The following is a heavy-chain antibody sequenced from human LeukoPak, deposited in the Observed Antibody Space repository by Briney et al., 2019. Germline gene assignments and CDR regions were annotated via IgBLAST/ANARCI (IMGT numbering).Heavy chain of an antibody. CDR2: IYHSGRT. V-gene: IGHV4-38-2*02. J-gene: IGHJ4*02. D-gene: IGHD2-15*01. CDR3: GRGGGIVEPVDF. Sequence: PSETLSLTCSVSGYSITGGYYWGWIRQPPGKRLEWIGSIYHSGRTFYNPSLESRVTISVDTSMNQFSLNLSSVTAADSAVYYCGRGGGIVEPVDFWGPGALVTVSS. CDR1: GYSITGGYY.